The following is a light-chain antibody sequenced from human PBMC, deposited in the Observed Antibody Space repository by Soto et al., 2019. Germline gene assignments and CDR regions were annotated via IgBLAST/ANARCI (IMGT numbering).Light chain of an antibody. CDR3: CSYAGSYLFV. V-gene: IGLV2-11*01. CDR2: DVN. CDR1: TSDIGGYNY. Sequence: QSALTQPRSVSGSPGQSVTISCTGTTSDIGGYNYVSWYQQHPGKAPKLIIYDVNNRPAGVPDRFSGSKSGITASLTISGLRPEDEGDYHCCSYAGSYLFVFGTATKLTVL. J-gene: IGLJ1*01.